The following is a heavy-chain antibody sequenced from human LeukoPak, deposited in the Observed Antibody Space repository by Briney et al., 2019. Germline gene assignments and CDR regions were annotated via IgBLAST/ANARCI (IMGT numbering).Heavy chain of an antibody. CDR3: ARHGIAVEGRAFDI. D-gene: IGHD6-19*01. V-gene: IGHV4-39*01. CDR1: GGSISSSSYY. Sequence: SETLSLTCTVSGGSISSSSYYWGWIRQPPGKGLEWIGSIYYSGSTYYNPSLKSRVTISVDTSKNQFSLKLSSVTAADTAVYYCARHGIAVEGRAFDIWGQGTMVTVSS. J-gene: IGHJ3*02. CDR2: IYYSGST.